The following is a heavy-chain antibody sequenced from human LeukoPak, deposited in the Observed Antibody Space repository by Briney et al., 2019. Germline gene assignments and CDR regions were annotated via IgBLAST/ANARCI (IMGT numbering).Heavy chain of an antibody. D-gene: IGHD3-22*01. J-gene: IGHJ5*02. Sequence: SETLSLTCTVSGGSISSYYWSWIRQPPGKGLEWIGYIYYSGSTNYNPSLKSRVTISVDTSKNQFPLKLSSVTAADTAVYCCARVYRGAYYDSSGRWFDPWGQGTLVTVSS. V-gene: IGHV4-59*01. CDR1: GGSISSYY. CDR2: IYYSGST. CDR3: ARVYRGAYYDSSGRWFDP.